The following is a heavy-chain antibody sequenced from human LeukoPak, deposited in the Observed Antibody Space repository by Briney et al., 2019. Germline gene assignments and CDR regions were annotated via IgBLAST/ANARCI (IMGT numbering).Heavy chain of an antibody. CDR3: AKVRGIAGVNYYFDY. CDR1: GFTFSSYA. Sequence: PGGSLRLSCAASGFTFSSYAMSWVRQAPGKGLEWVSAISGSGGSTYYADSVKGRFTISRDNSKNTPYLQMNSLRAEDTAVYYCAKVRGIAGVNYYFDYWGQGTLVTVSS. CDR2: ISGSGGST. D-gene: IGHD6-13*01. V-gene: IGHV3-23*01. J-gene: IGHJ4*02.